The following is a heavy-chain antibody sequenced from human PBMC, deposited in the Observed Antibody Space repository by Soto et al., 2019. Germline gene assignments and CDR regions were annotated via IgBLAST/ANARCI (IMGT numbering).Heavy chain of an antibody. D-gene: IGHD3-3*02. V-gene: IGHV3-33*01. Sequence: VQLVESGGGVVQPGRSLRLSCAASGFVYSTYAMHCVRLSPGKGLKWVALIWNDGTKEYYVDSVKGRFTISRDNSQNTLNLQMDSLRAEDTAVSFSVRGIPSQYISNWLYWYFDLWGRGTQVTVSA. CDR1: GFVYSTYA. CDR3: VRGIPSQYISNWLYWYFDL. CDR2: IWNDGTKE. J-gene: IGHJ2*01.